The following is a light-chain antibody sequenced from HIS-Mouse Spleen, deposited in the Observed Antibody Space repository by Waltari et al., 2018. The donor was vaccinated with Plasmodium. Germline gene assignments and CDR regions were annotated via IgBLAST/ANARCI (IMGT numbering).Light chain of an antibody. CDR2: GAS. V-gene: IGKV3-15*01. J-gene: IGKJ3*01. CDR1: QSVSSN. CDR3: QQYNNWSFT. Sequence: EIVMTQSPATLSVSPGERATLSCRASQSVSSNLAWYQQKPGQAPRLLIYGASTRATGIPARFSGSGSGTEFTLTISSLQSEDFAVYYSQQYNNWSFTFGPGTKVDIK.